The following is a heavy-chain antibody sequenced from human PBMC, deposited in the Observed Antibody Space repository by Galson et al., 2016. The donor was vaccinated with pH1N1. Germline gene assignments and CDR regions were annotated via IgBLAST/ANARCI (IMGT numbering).Heavy chain of an antibody. V-gene: IGHV1-3*03. CDR3: ARSKSDRALLED. J-gene: IGHJ4*02. CDR1: GYTFTKYG. D-gene: IGHD1-14*01. CDR2: INAGNGDT. Sequence: SVKVSCKASGYTFTKYGMHWVRQAPGQRPECMGWINAGNGDTKYSQEFQGRVSITRDTSASTIYMELSSLRSEDTAVYYCARSKSDRALLEDWGQGTLVTVSS.